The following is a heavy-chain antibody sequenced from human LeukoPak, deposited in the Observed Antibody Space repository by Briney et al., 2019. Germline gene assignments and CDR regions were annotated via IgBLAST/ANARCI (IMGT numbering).Heavy chain of an antibody. CDR1: GGSFSGYY. J-gene: IGHJ4*02. V-gene: IGHV4-34*01. CDR2: INHSGST. CDR3: ARGRNVGRLSDY. Sequence: SETLSLTCAVYGGSFSGYYWSWIRQPPGKGLEWIGEINHSGSTNYNPSLKSRVTISVDTSKNQFSLKLSSVTAADTAVYYCARGRNVGRLSDYWAREPWSPSPQ. D-gene: IGHD5-12*01.